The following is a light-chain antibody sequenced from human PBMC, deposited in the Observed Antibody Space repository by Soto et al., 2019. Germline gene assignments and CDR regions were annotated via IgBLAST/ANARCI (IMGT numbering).Light chain of an antibody. CDR3: CSYAGSSTYV. Sequence: QSALTQPASVSGSPGQLITISCTGTNSDVGSYNLVSWYQQHPGKAPKVMIYEVSKRPSGVPNRFSGSKSGNTASLTISGLQAEDEADYYCCSYAGSSTYVFGTGTKLTVL. J-gene: IGLJ1*01. V-gene: IGLV2-23*02. CDR2: EVS. CDR1: NSDVGSYNL.